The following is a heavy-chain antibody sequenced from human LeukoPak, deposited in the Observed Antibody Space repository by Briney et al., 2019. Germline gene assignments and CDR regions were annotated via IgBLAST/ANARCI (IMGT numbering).Heavy chain of an antibody. V-gene: IGHV4-59*01. CDR2: IYYSGST. J-gene: IGHJ4*02. Sequence: SETLSLTCTVSGGSISSYYWSWIRQPPGKGLEWIGYIYYSGSTNYNPSLKSRVTISVDTSKNQFSLKLSSVTAADMAVYYCAREEGDYWGQGTLVTVSS. CDR1: GGSISSYY. CDR3: AREEGDY.